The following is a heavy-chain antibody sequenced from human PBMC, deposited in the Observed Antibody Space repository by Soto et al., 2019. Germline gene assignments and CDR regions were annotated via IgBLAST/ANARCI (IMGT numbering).Heavy chain of an antibody. CDR2: ISAYNGNT. V-gene: IGHV1-18*01. CDR3: ARDGSSRWLRDALDI. Sequence: ASVKVSCKASGYTFTSYGISWVRQAPGQGLEWMGWISAYNGNTNYAQKLQGRVTMTTDTSTSTAYMELRSLRSDDTAVYYCARDGSSRWLRDALDIRGQGTVLTVSS. CDR1: GYTFTSYG. D-gene: IGHD6-19*01. J-gene: IGHJ3*02.